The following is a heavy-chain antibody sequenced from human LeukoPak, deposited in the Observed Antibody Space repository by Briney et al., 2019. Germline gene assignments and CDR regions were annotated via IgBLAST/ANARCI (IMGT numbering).Heavy chain of an antibody. CDR1: GFTFSSYA. J-gene: IGHJ4*02. D-gene: IGHD3-10*01. V-gene: IGHV3-23*01. CDR3: AKDFALRKIVGGDY. CDR2: ISGSGGST. Sequence: GGSLRLSCAASGFTFSSYAMSWVRQAPGKGLEWVSAISGSGGSTYYADSVKGRFTISRDNSKNTPYLQMNSLRAEDTAVYYCAKDFALRKIVGGDYWGQGTLVTVSS.